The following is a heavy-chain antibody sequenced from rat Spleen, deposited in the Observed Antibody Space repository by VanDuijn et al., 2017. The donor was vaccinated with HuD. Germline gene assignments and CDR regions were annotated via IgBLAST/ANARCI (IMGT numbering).Heavy chain of an antibody. CDR1: GFAFSDHN. D-gene: IGHD1-12*02. CDR3: ARYYYDDTYYYIDY. J-gene: IGHJ2*01. CDR2: IRNGGTNT. V-gene: IGHV5-7*01. Sequence: EVQLVESGGGLVQPGGSLKLSCAASGFAFSDHNMAWLRQVPTKGLEWVATIRNGGTNTYCRDSVKGRFTISRDDARSTLYLQMDSLRSENTATYYCARYYYDDTYYYIDYWGQGVMVTVSS.